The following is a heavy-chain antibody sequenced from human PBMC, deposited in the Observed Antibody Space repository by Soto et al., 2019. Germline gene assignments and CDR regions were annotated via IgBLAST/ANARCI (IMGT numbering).Heavy chain of an antibody. CDR1: GFTFSSFG. CDR3: AKVSITMARYYYGMDV. J-gene: IGHJ6*02. V-gene: IGHV3-30*18. D-gene: IGHD3-10*01. CDR2: ISNDGSNK. Sequence: QVQLVESGGGVVQPGRSLRLSCAASGFTFSSFGMHWVRQAPGKGLEWVAVISNDGSNKYYADSVKGRFTISRDNSKNTLYLQMNSLRVEDTAVYYCAKVSITMARYYYGMDVWGQGTTVTVSS.